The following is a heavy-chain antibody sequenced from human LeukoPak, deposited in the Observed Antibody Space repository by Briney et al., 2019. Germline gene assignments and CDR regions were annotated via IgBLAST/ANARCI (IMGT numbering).Heavy chain of an antibody. CDR3: ARDDTIFGVVIPYYFDY. J-gene: IGHJ4*02. D-gene: IGHD3-3*01. Sequence: ASVKVSCKASGYTFTGYYMHWVRQAPGQGLEWMGWINPNSGGTNYAQKFQGRVTMTRDTSISTAYMELSRLRSDDTAVYYCARDDTIFGVVIPYYFDYWGQGTLVTVSS. V-gene: IGHV1-2*02. CDR2: INPNSGGT. CDR1: GYTFTGYY.